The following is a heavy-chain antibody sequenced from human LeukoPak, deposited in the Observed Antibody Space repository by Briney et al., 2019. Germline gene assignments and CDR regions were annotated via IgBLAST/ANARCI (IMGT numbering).Heavy chain of an antibody. CDR1: GFTFSSYA. CDR3: AKVPTRYDFWSGYQDY. J-gene: IGHJ4*02. CDR2: ISGSGGST. Sequence: GGSLRLSCAASGFTFSSYAMSWVRQAPGKGLEWVSAISGSGGSTYYADSVKGRFTISRDNSKNTLYLQMNSLRAEDTAVYYCAKVPTRYDFWSGYQDYWGQGTLVTVFS. D-gene: IGHD3-3*01. V-gene: IGHV3-23*01.